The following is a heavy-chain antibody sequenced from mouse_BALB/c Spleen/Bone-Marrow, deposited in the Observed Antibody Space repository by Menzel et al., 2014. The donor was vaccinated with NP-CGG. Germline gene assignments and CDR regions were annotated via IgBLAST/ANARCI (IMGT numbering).Heavy chain of an antibody. CDR2: ISSGGSYT. CDR3: ARGGNFAWFAY. V-gene: IGHV5-9-3*01. Sequence: EVQVVESGGGLVKPGGSLKLSCAASGFTFSSCAMSWVRQTPEKRLEWVATISSGGSYTYCLDSVKGRFTISRDNAKNTLYLQMSSLRSKDTAMYYCARGGNFAWFAYWGQGTLVTVSA. CDR1: GFTFSSCA. D-gene: IGHD2-1*01. J-gene: IGHJ3*01.